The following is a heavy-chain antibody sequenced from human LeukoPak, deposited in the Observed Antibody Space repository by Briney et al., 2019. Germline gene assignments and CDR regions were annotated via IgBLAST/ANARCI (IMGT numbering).Heavy chain of an antibody. CDR3: ARVHNSGSYSTPDDY. V-gene: IGHV1-18*01. CDR2: ISPYNGNT. J-gene: IGHJ4*02. Sequence: ASVKVSCKASGYTFTSFGISWVRRAPGQGLEWMGWISPYNGNTNYAQKFQGRVTMTTDTSTNTAYMELRSLTSDDTAVYYCARVHNSGSYSTPDDYWGQGTLVTVSS. CDR1: GYTFTSFG. D-gene: IGHD1-26*01.